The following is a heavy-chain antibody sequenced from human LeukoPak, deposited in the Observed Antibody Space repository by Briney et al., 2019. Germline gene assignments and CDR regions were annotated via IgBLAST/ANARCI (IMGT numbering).Heavy chain of an antibody. CDR3: AKSGGYGLIDY. CDR1: GGSFSGYY. Sequence: SETLSLTCAVYGGSFSGYYWSWIRQPPGKGLEWIGSIYSSGSTYYNASLQSRVTISIETSKNQISLRLNSVTAADTAIYYCAKSGGYGLIDYWGQGTLVTVSS. CDR2: IYSSGST. V-gene: IGHV4-34*01. J-gene: IGHJ4*02. D-gene: IGHD6-25*01.